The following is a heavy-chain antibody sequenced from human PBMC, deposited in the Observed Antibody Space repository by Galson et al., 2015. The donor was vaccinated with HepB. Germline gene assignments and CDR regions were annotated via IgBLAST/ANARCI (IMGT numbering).Heavy chain of an antibody. D-gene: IGHD3-22*01. V-gene: IGHV1-18*04. CDR2: ISAYNGNT. Sequence: SVKASCKASGYTFTSYGISWVRQAPGQGLEWMGWISAYNGNTNYAQKLQGRVTMTTDTSTSTAYMELRSLRSDDTAVYYCARVGYYDSSGYYRTKNPPLDYWGQGTLVTVSS. J-gene: IGHJ4*02. CDR3: ARVGYYDSSGYYRTKNPPLDY. CDR1: GYTFTSYG.